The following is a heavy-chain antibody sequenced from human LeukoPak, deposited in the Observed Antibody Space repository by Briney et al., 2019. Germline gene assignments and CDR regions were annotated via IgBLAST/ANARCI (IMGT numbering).Heavy chain of an antibody. D-gene: IGHD2-15*01. CDR3: AKRVAATPSSLFDY. Sequence: GGSLRLSCAASGFTFSDYAMSWVRQVPGKGLEWVSTLSGSGTTTFYANSVKGRFTISRDSSKNTLYLQMNSLRAEDTAVYYCAKRVAATPSSLFDYWGQGTLVTVSS. J-gene: IGHJ4*02. CDR2: LSGSGTTT. V-gene: IGHV3-23*01. CDR1: GFTFSDYA.